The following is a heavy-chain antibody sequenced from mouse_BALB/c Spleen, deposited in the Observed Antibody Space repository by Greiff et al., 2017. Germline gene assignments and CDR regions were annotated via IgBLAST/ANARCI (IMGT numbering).Heavy chain of an antibody. D-gene: IGHD1-1*01. V-gene: IGHV5-9-4*01. J-gene: IGHJ3*01. Sequence: EVQGVESGGGLVKPGGSLKLSCAASGFTFSSYAMSWVRQSPEKRLEWVAEISSGGSYTYYPDTVTGRFTISRDNAKNTLYLEMSSLRSEDTAMYYCARDGNYYGSSWFAYWGQGTLVTVSA. CDR2: ISSGGSYT. CDR3: ARDGNYYGSSWFAY. CDR1: GFTFSSYA.